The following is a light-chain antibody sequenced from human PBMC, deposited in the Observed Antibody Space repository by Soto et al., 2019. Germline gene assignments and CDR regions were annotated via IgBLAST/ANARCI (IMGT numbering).Light chain of an antibody. V-gene: IGLV2-14*01. CDR2: EVS. J-gene: IGLJ2*01. CDR3: SSYTRSNTVI. Sequence: QSALTQPASVSGSPGQSITISCTGSYSDVGTYNYVSWYQQHPGKAPKLMIFEVSNRPSGVSNRFSGSKSGNTASLTISGLHAEDEADYYFSSYTRSNTVIFGGGTKLTVL. CDR1: YSDVGTYNY.